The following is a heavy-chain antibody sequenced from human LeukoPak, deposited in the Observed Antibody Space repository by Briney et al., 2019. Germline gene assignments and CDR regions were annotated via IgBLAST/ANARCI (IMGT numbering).Heavy chain of an antibody. V-gene: IGHV3-15*01. D-gene: IGHD3-10*01. CDR2: IKSKTDGGTT. J-gene: IGHJ3*02. Sequence: PGGSLRLSCAASGFTCSNAWMSWVRQAPGKGLEWVGRIKSKTDGGTTDYAAPVKGRFTISRDDSKNTLYLQMNSLKTEDTAVYYCTTQMGATSLFFGAFDIWGQGTMVTVSS. CDR1: GFTCSNAW. CDR3: TTQMGATSLFFGAFDI.